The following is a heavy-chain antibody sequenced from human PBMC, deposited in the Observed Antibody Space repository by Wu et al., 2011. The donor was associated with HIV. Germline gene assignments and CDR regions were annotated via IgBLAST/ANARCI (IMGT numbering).Heavy chain of an antibody. V-gene: IGHV1-69*06. Sequence: QVQLVQSGAEVKKPGASVKVSCEASGYTFNTYAISWVRQAPGQGLEWMGGIIGIFGKANYAQKFQGRVTITADKSTSTAYMELRSLRSEDTAVYYCARDFGGDEEYWGQGTLVTVSS. D-gene: IGHD2-21*01. CDR2: IIGIFGKA. J-gene: IGHJ4*02. CDR3: ARDFGGDEEY. CDR1: GYTFNTYA.